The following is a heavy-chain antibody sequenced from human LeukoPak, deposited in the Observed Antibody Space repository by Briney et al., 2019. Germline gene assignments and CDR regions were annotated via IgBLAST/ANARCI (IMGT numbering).Heavy chain of an antibody. Sequence: GGSPRLSCAASGFTFSSYSMNWVRQAPGKGLEWVSSISSSSSYIYYADSVKGRFTISRDNAKNSLYLQMNSLRAEDTAVYYCAYGDTERDFDYWGQGTLVTVSS. CDR1: GFTFSSYS. D-gene: IGHD4-17*01. V-gene: IGHV3-21*01. CDR3: AYGDTERDFDY. CDR2: ISSSSSYI. J-gene: IGHJ4*02.